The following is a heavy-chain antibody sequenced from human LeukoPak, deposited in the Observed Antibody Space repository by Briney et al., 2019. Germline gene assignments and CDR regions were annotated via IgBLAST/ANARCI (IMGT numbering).Heavy chain of an antibody. CDR2: ISGSGGST. J-gene: IGHJ4*02. CDR3: AKLRFWSSSSGPFDY. CDR1: GFTFSSYA. Sequence: GGSLRLSCAASGFTFSSYAMSWVRQAPGKGLEWVSAISGSGGSTYYADSVKGRFTISRDNSKNTLYLQMNSLRAEDTAVYYCAKLRFWSSSSGPFDYWGQGTLVTVSS. V-gene: IGHV3-23*01. D-gene: IGHD3-3*01.